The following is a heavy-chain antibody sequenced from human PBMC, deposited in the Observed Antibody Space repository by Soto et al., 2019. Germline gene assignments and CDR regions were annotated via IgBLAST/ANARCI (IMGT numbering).Heavy chain of an antibody. Sequence: GASVKVSCKASGGTFSSYTISWVRRAPGEGLEWMGRIIPILGIANYAQKFQGRVTITADKSTSTAYMELSSLRSEDTAVYYCAREGHYYGSGSYYPYYYYGMDVWGQGTTVTVSS. CDR2: IIPILGIA. CDR1: GGTFSSYT. CDR3: AREGHYYGSGSYYPYYYYGMDV. V-gene: IGHV1-69*04. D-gene: IGHD3-10*01. J-gene: IGHJ6*02.